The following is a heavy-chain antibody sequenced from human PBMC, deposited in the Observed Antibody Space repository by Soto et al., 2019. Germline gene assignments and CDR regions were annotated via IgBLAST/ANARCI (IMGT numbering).Heavy chain of an antibody. CDR3: ARDKITGLFDY. Sequence: PSETLSLTCAVSGASISSSQWWTWVRQPPGKGLEWIGETHHSGNTNYNPSLRGRVTISLDKSNNQLSLKLSSVTAADTAVYYCARDKITGLFDYWGQGTLVTVSS. CDR2: THHSGNT. CDR1: GASISSSQW. V-gene: IGHV4-4*02. D-gene: IGHD2-8*02. J-gene: IGHJ4*02.